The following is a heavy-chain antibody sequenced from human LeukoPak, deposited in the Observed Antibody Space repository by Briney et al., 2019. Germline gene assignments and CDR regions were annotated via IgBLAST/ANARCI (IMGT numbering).Heavy chain of an antibody. CDR3: AKNRRGEWVREDYFDY. D-gene: IGHD1-26*01. J-gene: IGHJ4*02. Sequence: GGSLRLSCAASGFTFDDYAMRWVRQAPGKGLEWVSGISWNSGSIGYADSVKRRFTISRDNDKNSLYLQMNSLRAEDTALYYCAKNRRGEWVREDYFDYWGQGTLVTVSS. CDR1: GFTFDDYA. CDR2: ISWNSGSI. V-gene: IGHV3-9*01.